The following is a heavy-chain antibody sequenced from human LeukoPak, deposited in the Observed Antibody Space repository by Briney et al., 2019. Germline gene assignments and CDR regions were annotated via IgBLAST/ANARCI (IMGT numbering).Heavy chain of an antibody. CDR2: IYYTGST. J-gene: IGHJ6*02. Sequence: SETPSLTCTVSGGSISSSIYYWGWIRQPPGKGLEWIGSIYYTGSTYFNPSLKNRVTISVDTSKNHFSLELSSMTAADTAVYYCAKQEAVTATYFYGMDVWGQGTTVTVSS. V-gene: IGHV4-39*01. D-gene: IGHD2-21*02. CDR1: GGSISSSIYY. CDR3: AKQEAVTATYFYGMDV.